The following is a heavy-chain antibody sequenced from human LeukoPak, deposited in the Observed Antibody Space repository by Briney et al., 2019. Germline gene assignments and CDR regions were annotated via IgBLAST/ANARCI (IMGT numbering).Heavy chain of an antibody. Sequence: GGSLRLSCAASGFTFSSYWMSWVRQAPGKGLEWVANIKQDGSEKYYVDSVKGRFTISRDNAKNSLYLQMNSLRAEDTAVYYCASEIDSNYFDYWGQGTLVTVSS. CDR2: IKQDGSEK. CDR1: GFTFSSYW. D-gene: IGHD3-22*01. V-gene: IGHV3-7*01. CDR3: ASEIDSNYFDY. J-gene: IGHJ4*02.